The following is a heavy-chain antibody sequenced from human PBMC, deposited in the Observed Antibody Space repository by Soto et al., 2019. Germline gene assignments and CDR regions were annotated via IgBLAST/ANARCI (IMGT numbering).Heavy chain of an antibody. Sequence: ASVKVSCKASGYTFTGYDMHWVRQAPGQGLEWMGWINPNSGGTNYAQKFQGWVTMTRDTSISTAYMELSRLRSDDTAVYYCARDHGLATPNCSSTSCSKRYYYYYYMDVWGKGTTVTVSS. CDR3: ARDHGLATPNCSSTSCSKRYYYYYYMDV. J-gene: IGHJ6*03. D-gene: IGHD2-2*01. CDR2: INPNSGGT. CDR1: GYTFTGYD. V-gene: IGHV1-2*04.